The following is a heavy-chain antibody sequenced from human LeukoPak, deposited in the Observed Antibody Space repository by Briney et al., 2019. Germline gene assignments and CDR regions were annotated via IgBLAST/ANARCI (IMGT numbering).Heavy chain of an antibody. CDR2: IRSKANSYAT. CDR1: GFPLSGSA. J-gene: IGHJ4*02. Sequence: PGGSLRLSCAASGFPLSGSAMHWVRQPSGKGLEWVGRIRSKANSYATTYAASVKGRFTISRDDSKNTTYLQMNSLKTEDTAVYFCTSRFDYWGQGTLVTVSS. V-gene: IGHV3-73*01. CDR3: TSRFDY.